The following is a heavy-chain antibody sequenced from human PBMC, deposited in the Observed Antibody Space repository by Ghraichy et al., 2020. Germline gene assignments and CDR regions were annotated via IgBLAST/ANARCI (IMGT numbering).Heavy chain of an antibody. CDR1: GFTFSSYA. D-gene: IGHD2-2*01. CDR3: ARDHRPYCDYTNGYAPDY. V-gene: IGHV3-30*04. CDR2: ISFDGSNN. Sequence: GGSLRLSCAASGFTFSSYAMHWVRQAPGKGLEWVAVISFDGSNNYYADSGKGRFTISRDNSKNTLYLQMNSLRADDTAVYYCARDHRPYCDYTNGYAPDYWGQGTLVTVSS. J-gene: IGHJ4*02.